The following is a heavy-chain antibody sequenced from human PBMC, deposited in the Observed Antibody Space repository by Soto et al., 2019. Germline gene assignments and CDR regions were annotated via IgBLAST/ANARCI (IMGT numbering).Heavy chain of an antibody. D-gene: IGHD3-3*01. CDR3: AKGRFLDLSGWFDP. V-gene: IGHV3-33*06. Sequence: RLSCAASGFTFSSYGMHWVRQAPGKGLEWVAVIWYDGSNKYYADSVKGRFTISRDNSKNTLYLQMNSLRAEDTAVYYCAKGRFLDLSGWFDPWGRGTLVTVSS. CDR2: IWYDGSNK. J-gene: IGHJ5*02. CDR1: GFTFSSYG.